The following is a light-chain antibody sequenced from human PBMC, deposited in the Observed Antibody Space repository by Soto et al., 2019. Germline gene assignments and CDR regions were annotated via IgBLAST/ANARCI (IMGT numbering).Light chain of an antibody. V-gene: IGKV1-9*01. Sequence: IQLTQSPSSLAASVGDRVTITSRANQGISNYLAWYQQKPGKAPNLLIYGASTLQSGVPSRFSGSGSGPDFTLTISSLQPEDFATYFCQQLDSNPFTFGPGTKVDIK. CDR1: QGISNY. CDR3: QQLDSNPFT. J-gene: IGKJ3*01. CDR2: GAS.